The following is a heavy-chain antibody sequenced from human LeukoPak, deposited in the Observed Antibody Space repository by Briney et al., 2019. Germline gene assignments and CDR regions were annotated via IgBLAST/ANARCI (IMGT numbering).Heavy chain of an antibody. V-gene: IGHV6-1*01. D-gene: IGHD1-14*01. J-gene: IGHJ6*04. CDR3: AREAGRKMDV. CDR1: GDSVSSNSAA. CDR2: TYYRSKWYN. Sequence: SQNLSLTCAISGDSVSSNSAAWNWSRQSPSRGLEWLGRTYYRSKWYNDYAVSVKSRISINPDTSKNQFSLQLNSVTPEDTAVYYCAREAGRKMDVWGKGTTVTVSP.